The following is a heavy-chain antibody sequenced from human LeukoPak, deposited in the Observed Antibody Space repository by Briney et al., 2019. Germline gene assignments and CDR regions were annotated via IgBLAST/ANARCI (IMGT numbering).Heavy chain of an antibody. Sequence: GGSLRLSCAASGFTFSSYAMSWVRQAPGKGLEWVSAISGSGGSTYYADSVKGRFTISRDNSKNTLYLQMNSLRAEDTAVYYCAKDFGGITIFGEVMWAAFDIWGQGTMVTVSS. CDR2: ISGSGGST. J-gene: IGHJ3*02. CDR3: AKDFGGITIFGEVMWAAFDI. V-gene: IGHV3-23*01. CDR1: GFTFSSYA. D-gene: IGHD3-3*01.